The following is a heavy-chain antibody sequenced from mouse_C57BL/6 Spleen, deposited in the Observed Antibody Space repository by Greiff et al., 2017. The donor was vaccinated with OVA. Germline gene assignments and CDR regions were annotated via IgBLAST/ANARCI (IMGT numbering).Heavy chain of an antibody. CDR2: INPSSGYT. V-gene: IGHV1-7*01. J-gene: IGHJ3*01. CDR3: ARSPYDYPFAY. CDR1: GYTFTSYW. D-gene: IGHD2-4*01. Sequence: QVQLQQSGAELVKPGASVKLSCKASGYTFTSYWMHWVKQRPGQGLEWIGYINPSSGYTKYNQKFKDKATLTANKSSSTTYMQLSSLTYEDSAVYYCARSPYDYPFAYWGQGTLVTVSA.